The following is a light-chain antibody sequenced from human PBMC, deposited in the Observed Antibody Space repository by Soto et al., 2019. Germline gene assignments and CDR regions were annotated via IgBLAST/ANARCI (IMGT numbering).Light chain of an antibody. CDR3: QQYNNWPQT. V-gene: IGKV3-15*01. CDR2: GAS. J-gene: IGKJ2*01. Sequence: EIVMTQSPATLSVSPGERATVSCRASQGVSSNLAWYQQKPGQAPRLLIYGASTRATGIPARFSGSGSGTEFTLTMSSLQSEDFAVYYCQQYNNWPQTFGQGTKLEIK. CDR1: QGVSSN.